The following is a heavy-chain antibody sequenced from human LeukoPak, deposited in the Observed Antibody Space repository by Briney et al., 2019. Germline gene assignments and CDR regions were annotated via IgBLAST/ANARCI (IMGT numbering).Heavy chain of an antibody. CDR2: TKSRTDGRTT. CDR3: TTYIAAAGTASFDY. J-gene: IGHJ4*02. V-gene: IGHV3-15*01. CDR1: AFTFSNAW. D-gene: IGHD6-13*01. Sequence: PGRSLRLSCAASAFTFSNAWMSWVRQAPGKGLEWVGRTKSRTDGRTTDYAAPVKGRFTISRDDSKNTLYLQMNSLKTGDTAVYYCTTYIAAAGTASFDYWGQGTLVTVSS.